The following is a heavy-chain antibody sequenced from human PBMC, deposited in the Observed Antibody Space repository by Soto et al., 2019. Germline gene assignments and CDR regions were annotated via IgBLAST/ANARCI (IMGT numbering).Heavy chain of an antibody. Sequence: SETLSLTCSVSSDSMSSGGYYWSWIRQHPGKGLEWIGYIYSNGDTYYNPSLKSRVTISVDTSKNQFSLNLTSVTAADTAVYYCARRGGSSSGYYYYAMDVWGQGTTVTVSS. J-gene: IGHJ6*02. D-gene: IGHD6-6*01. CDR1: SDSMSSGGYY. CDR2: IYSNGDT. V-gene: IGHV4-31*03. CDR3: ARRGGSSSGYYYYAMDV.